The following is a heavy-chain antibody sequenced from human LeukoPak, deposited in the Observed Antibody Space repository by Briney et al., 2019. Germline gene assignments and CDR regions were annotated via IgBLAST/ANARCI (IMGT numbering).Heavy chain of an antibody. V-gene: IGHV3-7*01. CDR2: IKVDGSET. D-gene: IGHD1-1*01. J-gene: IGHJ3*02. CDR1: GFSFSNYW. CDR3: ARDLTNWNDATFDI. Sequence: PGGSLRLSCAASGFSFSNYWMSRVRQAPGKGLGWVANIKVDGSETYYVDSVKGRFTISRDNSKNSLYLQMNYLRAEDTAVYYCARDLTNWNDATFDIWGQGTMVTVAS.